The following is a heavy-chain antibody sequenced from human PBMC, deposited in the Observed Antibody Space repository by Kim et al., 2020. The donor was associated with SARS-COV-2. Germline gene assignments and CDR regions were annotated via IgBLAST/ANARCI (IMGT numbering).Heavy chain of an antibody. CDR3: SRERQGIVKFSYFGILTGSTAQHYYTAV. V-gene: IGHV4-34*01. Sequence: SETLSLTCAVSGGSFSLDFWTWIRQSPGKGLEWIGDINHGGSTNYNPSLKSHVTISIYTYKNQCSLSLNPVTAADTAIYVCSRERQGIVKFSYFGILTGSTAQHYYTAVWAKGTAVTVSS. CDR2: INHGGST. CDR1: GGSFSLDF. D-gene: IGHD3-9*01. J-gene: IGHJ6*03.